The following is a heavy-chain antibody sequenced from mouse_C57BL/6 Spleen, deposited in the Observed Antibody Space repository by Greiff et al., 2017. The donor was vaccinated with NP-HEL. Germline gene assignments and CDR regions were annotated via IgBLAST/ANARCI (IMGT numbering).Heavy chain of an antibody. CDR2: IYPGSGNT. J-gene: IGHJ3*01. CDR3: ARSSYYQFAY. D-gene: IGHD2-12*01. Sequence: QVQLKESGPELVKPGASVKISCKASGYSFTSYYIHWVKQRPGQGLEWIGWIYPGSGNTKYNEKFKGKATLTADTSSSTAYMQLSSLTSEDSAVYYCARSSYYQFAYWGQGTLVTVSA. V-gene: IGHV1-66*01. CDR1: GYSFTSYY.